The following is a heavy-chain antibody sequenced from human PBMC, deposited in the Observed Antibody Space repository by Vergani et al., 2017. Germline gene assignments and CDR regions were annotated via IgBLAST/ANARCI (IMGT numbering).Heavy chain of an antibody. Sequence: EVQLVQSGAEVKTPGESLKISCKGSGYSFTSYWIGWVRQMPGKGLEWMGIIYPGDSDTRYSPSFQGQVTISADKSISTAYLQWSSLKASDTAMYHCAKTHDFSSLYSSYNWFDPWGQGTQVTVSS. D-gene: IGHD3-3*01. CDR2: IYPGDSDT. CDR1: GYSFTSYW. CDR3: AKTHDFSSLYSSYNWFDP. J-gene: IGHJ5*02. V-gene: IGHV5-51*01.